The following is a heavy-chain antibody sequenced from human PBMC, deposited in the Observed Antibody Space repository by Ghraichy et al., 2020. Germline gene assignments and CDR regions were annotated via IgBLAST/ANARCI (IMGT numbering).Heavy chain of an antibody. V-gene: IGHV3-74*01. CDR1: GLSISRYW. CDR2: IDPDGSEI. Sequence: GGSLRLSCAASGLSISRYWMHWVRQAPGQGLVWVSRIDPDGSEIVYADSVKGRFTISRDSAKNTLYLQMNSLRAEDTAVYYCAKGSTGDDYFDYWGQGTLVTVSS. CDR3: AKGSTGDDYFDY. D-gene: IGHD7-27*01. J-gene: IGHJ4*02.